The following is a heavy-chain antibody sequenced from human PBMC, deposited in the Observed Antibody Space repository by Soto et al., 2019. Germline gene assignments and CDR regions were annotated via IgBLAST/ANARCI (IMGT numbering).Heavy chain of an antibody. CDR1: GGSFSGYY. J-gene: IGHJ6*02. V-gene: IGHV4-34*01. D-gene: IGHD2-8*01. CDR3: ARQEVPQWFTKRYYGRYV. Sequence: SSTLSLTCAVYGGSFSGYYWPWIRQPPGKGLEWIGEINHRGNTNYNPSLKSRVTISVDTSKNQFSLKLTSVTAADTAVYYCARQEVPQWFTKRYYGRYVWDQGAKFTDSS. CDR2: INHRGNT.